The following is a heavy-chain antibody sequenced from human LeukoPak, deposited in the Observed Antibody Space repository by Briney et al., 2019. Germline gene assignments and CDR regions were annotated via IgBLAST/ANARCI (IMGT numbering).Heavy chain of an antibody. CDR2: ISSSSGYI. J-gene: IGHJ4*02. Sequence: GGSLRLSCAASRFSFSSYSMNWVRQAPGKGLEWVSSISSSSGYIYYADSVKGRFTISRDNAKNSLYLQMNSLRAEDTAVYCCARDRYIVGATGLFDYWGQGTLVTVSS. V-gene: IGHV3-21*01. CDR3: ARDRYIVGATGLFDY. D-gene: IGHD1-26*01. CDR1: RFSFSSYS.